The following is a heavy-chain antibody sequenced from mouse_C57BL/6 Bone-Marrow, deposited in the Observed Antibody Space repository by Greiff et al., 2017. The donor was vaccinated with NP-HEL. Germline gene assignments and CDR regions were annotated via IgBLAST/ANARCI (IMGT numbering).Heavy chain of an antibody. Sequence: QVQLQQSGPELVKPGASVKISCKASGYSFTSYYIHWVKQRPGQGLEWIGWIYPGSGNTKYNEKFKGKATLTEDTTTITAYMPLISLTFEASAVYYCANPYFDYWGQGTTLTVSS. CDR2: IYPGSGNT. V-gene: IGHV1-66*01. J-gene: IGHJ2*01. CDR1: GYSFTSYY. CDR3: ANPYFDY.